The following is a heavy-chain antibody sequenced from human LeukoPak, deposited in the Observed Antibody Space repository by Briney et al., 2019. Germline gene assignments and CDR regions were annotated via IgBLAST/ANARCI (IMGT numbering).Heavy chain of an antibody. J-gene: IGHJ5*02. V-gene: IGHV3-23*01. CDR1: AFDLTTYA. D-gene: IGHD6-13*01. Sequence: PGGSLRLSCAASAFDLTTYAMTWVRQAPAKGLESVSSIRIGGGGTYYADSAKGRFTISRDNSENTLHLQMNNLRVEDTARYFCARCMVLSQGWCNWFDPWGQGTLVTVSS. CDR3: ARCMVLSQGWCNWFDP. CDR2: IRIGGGGT.